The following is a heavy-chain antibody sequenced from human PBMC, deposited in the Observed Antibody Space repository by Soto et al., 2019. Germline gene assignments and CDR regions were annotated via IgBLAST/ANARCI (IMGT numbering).Heavy chain of an antibody. CDR1: GYTFTSYG. Sequence: AASVKVSCKASGYTFTSYGISWVRQAPGQGLEWMGWISAYNGNTNYAQKLQGRVTMTTDTSTSTAYMELRSLRSDDTAVYYCARDPLNYYDSSGSNFDYWGQGTLVTVSS. V-gene: IGHV1-18*04. CDR3: ARDPLNYYDSSGSNFDY. D-gene: IGHD3-22*01. J-gene: IGHJ4*02. CDR2: ISAYNGNT.